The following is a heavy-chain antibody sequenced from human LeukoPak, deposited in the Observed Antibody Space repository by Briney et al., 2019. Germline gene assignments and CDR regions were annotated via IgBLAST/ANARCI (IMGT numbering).Heavy chain of an antibody. CDR1: GFTVGSNY. J-gene: IGHJ6*03. D-gene: IGHD5-18*01. Sequence: GGSLRLSCAASGFTVGSNYMSWVRQAPGKGLEWVSVIYSGGSTYYADSVKGRFTISRDNSKNTLYLQMNSLRAEDTAVYYCARVTAGYSYGWTNYYYYMDVWGKGTTVTISS. CDR2: IYSGGST. V-gene: IGHV3-53*01. CDR3: ARVTAGYSYGWTNYYYYMDV.